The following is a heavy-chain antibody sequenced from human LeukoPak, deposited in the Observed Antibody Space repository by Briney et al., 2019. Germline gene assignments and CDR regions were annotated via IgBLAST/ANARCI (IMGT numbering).Heavy chain of an antibody. J-gene: IGHJ4*02. CDR1: GFAFSTYS. V-gene: IGHV3-21*01. Sequence: PGGSLRLSCAASGFAFSTYSMDWVRQAPGKGLEWVSSITGSRSYISYAGSVKGRFTISRDNANNSLFLQMDSLRAEDTAVYYCASISGWYAYYFDYWGQGTLVTVSS. CDR2: ITGSRSYI. CDR3: ASISGWYAYYFDY. D-gene: IGHD6-19*01.